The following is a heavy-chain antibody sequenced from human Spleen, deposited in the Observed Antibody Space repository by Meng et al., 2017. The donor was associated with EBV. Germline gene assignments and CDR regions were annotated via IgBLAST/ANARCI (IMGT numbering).Heavy chain of an antibody. J-gene: IGHJ4*01. CDR3: ATWNNNGWYYGY. V-gene: IGHV4-34*01. Sequence: QVQFQQWGRGLLKPSEALSLTCAVYGGSSSGSEWSWIRQPPGKGLEWIGEINLGGNTNYNPSLKSRVSISVDTSKNHFSLKVDSVTAADTAVYYCATWNNNGWYYGYWGQGTLVTVSS. D-gene: IGHD6-19*01. CDR2: INLGGNT. CDR1: GGSSSGSE.